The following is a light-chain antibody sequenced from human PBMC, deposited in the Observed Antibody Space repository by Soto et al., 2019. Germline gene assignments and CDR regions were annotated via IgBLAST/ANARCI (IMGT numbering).Light chain of an antibody. J-gene: IGLJ1*01. V-gene: IGLV1-44*01. CDR3: AAWDDSLGYV. CDR1: SSNIGSNT. Sequence: QSALTQPPSASGTPGQRVTISCSGSSSNIGSNTVNWYQQLPGTAPKLLIYSNNQRPSGVPDRFSGSKSGTSASLAISGLQSEDEADYYCAAWDDSLGYVFGPGTKVTVL. CDR2: SNN.